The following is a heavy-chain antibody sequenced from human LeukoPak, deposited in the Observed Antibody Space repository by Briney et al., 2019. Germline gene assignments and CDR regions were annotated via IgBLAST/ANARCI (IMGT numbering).Heavy chain of an antibody. J-gene: IGHJ5*02. CDR1: GGSISTDKW. CDR2: IYHSGST. Sequence: SSETLSLTCVVSGGSISTDKWWSWVRQSPGKGLECIGEIYHSGSTNYNPSLKSRVTISVDKSKNQFSLRLTSVTAADTAIYYCARAERLLLWFGELFPWFDPWGQGTLVTVSS. V-gene: IGHV4-4*02. CDR3: ARAERLLLWFGELFPWFDP. D-gene: IGHD3-10*01.